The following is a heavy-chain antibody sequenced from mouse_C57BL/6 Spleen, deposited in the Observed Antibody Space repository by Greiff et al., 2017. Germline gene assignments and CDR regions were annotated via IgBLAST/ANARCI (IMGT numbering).Heavy chain of an antibody. V-gene: IGHV5-16*01. Sequence: EVKLMESEGGLVQPGSSMKLSCTASGFTFSDYYMAWVRQVPEKGLEWVANINYDGSSTYYLDSLKSRFIISRDNAKNILYLQMSSLKSEDTATYYCARDGHYYGSSYGFAYWGQGTLVTVSA. CDR3: ARDGHYYGSSYGFAY. D-gene: IGHD1-1*01. CDR1: GFTFSDYY. CDR2: INYDGSST. J-gene: IGHJ3*01.